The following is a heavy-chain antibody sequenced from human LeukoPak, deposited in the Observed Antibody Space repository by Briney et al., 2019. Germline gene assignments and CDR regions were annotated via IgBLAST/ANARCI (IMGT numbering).Heavy chain of an antibody. CDR3: AVTVVVTAIPGNSPRGERFKYFQH. D-gene: IGHD2-21*02. Sequence: SVKVSCKASGGTFSSYAISWVRQAPGQGLEWMGGIIPIFGTANYVQKFQGRVTITADESTSTAYMELSSLRSEDTAVYYCAVTVVVTAIPGNSPRGERFKYFQHWGQGTLVTVSS. V-gene: IGHV1-69*13. J-gene: IGHJ1*01. CDR1: GGTFSSYA. CDR2: IIPIFGTA.